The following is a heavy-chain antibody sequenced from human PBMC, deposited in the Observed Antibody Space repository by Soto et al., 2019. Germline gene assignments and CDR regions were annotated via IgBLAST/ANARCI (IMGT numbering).Heavy chain of an antibody. D-gene: IGHD1-1*01. V-gene: IGHV1-18*01. CDR3: ARSSRLEPDTHIHY. Sequence: GASVKVSWKASGYTFTSYGISWVRQAPGQGLEWMGWISAYNGNTNYAQKLQGRVTMTTDTSTSTAYMELRSLRSDDTAVYYCARSSRLEPDTHIHYWGQGTLVTVSS. CDR1: GYTFTSYG. CDR2: ISAYNGNT. J-gene: IGHJ4*02.